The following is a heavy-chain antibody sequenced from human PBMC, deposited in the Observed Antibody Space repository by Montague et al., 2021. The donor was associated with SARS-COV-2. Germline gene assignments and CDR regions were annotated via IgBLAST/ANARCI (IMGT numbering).Heavy chain of an antibody. J-gene: IGHJ4*02. CDR1: GFAFSSYE. CDR3: AREVAGCHGDCNDY. Sequence: SLRLSCAASGFAFSSYEMDWVRQAPGKGLEWIAYISSSGGSIQYADFMMGRFTISRDNARNSLYLQMSSLRAEDTAVYYCAREVAGCHGDCNDYWGQGTLVTVSS. V-gene: IGHV3-48*03. CDR2: ISSSGGSI. D-gene: IGHD2-21*02.